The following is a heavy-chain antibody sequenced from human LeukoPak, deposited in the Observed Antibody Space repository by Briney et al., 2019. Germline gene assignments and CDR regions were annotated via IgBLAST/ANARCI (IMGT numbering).Heavy chain of an antibody. CDR2: IYYSGST. J-gene: IGHJ6*02. Sequence: SETLSLTCTVSGGSISGYYWSWIRQPPGKGLEWIGYIYYSGSTNYNPSLKSRVTISVDTSKNQFSLKLSSVTAADTAVYFCARESAVADNYYYAMDVWGQGTTVTVSS. CDR3: ARESAVADNYYYAMDV. CDR1: GGSISGYY. V-gene: IGHV4-59*12. D-gene: IGHD6-19*01.